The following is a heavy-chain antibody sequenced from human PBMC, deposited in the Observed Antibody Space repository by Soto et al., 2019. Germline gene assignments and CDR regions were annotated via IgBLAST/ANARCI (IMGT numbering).Heavy chain of an antibody. V-gene: IGHV3-30*14. Sequence: VGSLRLSCAASGFTFSSYAMHWVRQAPGKGLEWVAVISYDGSNKYHADSVKGRFTISRDNSKNTLYLQMNSLRAEDTAVYYCARDLRTLYGMDVWGQGTTVTVSS. CDR3: ARDLRTLYGMDV. J-gene: IGHJ6*02. CDR2: ISYDGSNK. CDR1: GFTFSSYA.